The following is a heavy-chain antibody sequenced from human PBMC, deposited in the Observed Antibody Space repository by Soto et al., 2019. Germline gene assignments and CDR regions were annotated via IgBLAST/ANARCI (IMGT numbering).Heavy chain of an antibody. CDR3: ATSGRYYDSSGYYLDY. Sequence: ASVKVSCKTSGYTYNRYGITWVRQAPGRGLELLGWISCYNHDTSYAQKFQGRVTMTRDTSTSTAYMELSSLRSEDTAVYYCATSGRYYDSSGYYLDYWGQGTLVTVSS. D-gene: IGHD3-22*01. CDR2: ISCYNHDT. V-gene: IGHV1-18*01. CDR1: GYTYNRYG. J-gene: IGHJ4*02.